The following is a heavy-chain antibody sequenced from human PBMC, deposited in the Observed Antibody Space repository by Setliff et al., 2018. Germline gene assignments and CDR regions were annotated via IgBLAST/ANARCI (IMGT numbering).Heavy chain of an antibody. CDR3: ARELAYYDGSAFRSGDAFDI. V-gene: IGHV3-7*01. J-gene: IGHJ3*02. Sequence: GGSLRLSCTSSGFTFSTYWMSWVRQAPGKGLEWVANIRQDGGQTYYEDSVKGRFTISRDNAKNSLYLQMNSLRAEDTALYYCARELAYYDGSAFRSGDAFDIWGQGTMVTVSS. CDR1: GFTFSTYW. CDR2: IRQDGGQT. D-gene: IGHD3-22*01.